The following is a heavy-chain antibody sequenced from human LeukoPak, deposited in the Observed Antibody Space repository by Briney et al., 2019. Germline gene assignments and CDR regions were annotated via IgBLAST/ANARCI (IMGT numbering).Heavy chain of an antibody. Sequence: ASVKVSCKASGDSFTSYYMHWVRQAPGQGLEWMGIINPSGGSTSYAQKFQGRVTMTRDMSTSTVYMELSNLRSEDTAVYYCARDSQAVTTLYYYYYYMDVWGKGTTVTVSS. CDR2: INPSGGST. CDR3: ARDSQAVTTLYYYYYYMDV. V-gene: IGHV1-46*01. J-gene: IGHJ6*03. CDR1: GDSFTSYY. D-gene: IGHD4-17*01.